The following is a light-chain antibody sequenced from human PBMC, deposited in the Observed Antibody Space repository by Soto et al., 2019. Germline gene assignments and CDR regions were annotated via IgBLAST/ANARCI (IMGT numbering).Light chain of an antibody. CDR1: SSDVGGYNY. CDR3: SSYTSSSTLV. CDR2: LVS. Sequence: QSALTQPVSVSGSPGQSITISCTGTSSDVGGYNYVSWYQQHPGKAPKLLIYLVSNRPSGVSNRFSASKSGNTASLTISGLQAEDEADYYCSSYTSSSTLVFGTGTKVTVL. V-gene: IGLV2-14*01. J-gene: IGLJ1*01.